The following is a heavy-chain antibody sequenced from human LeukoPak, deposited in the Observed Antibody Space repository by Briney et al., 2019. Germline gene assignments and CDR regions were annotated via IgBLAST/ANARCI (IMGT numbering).Heavy chain of an antibody. D-gene: IGHD2-15*01. Sequence: SETLSLTCAVYGGSFSGYYWSWIRQPPGKGLEWIGEINHSGSTNYNPSLKSRVTISVDTSKNQFSLKLSSVTAADTAVYYCARARYCSGGSCYRLDYWGQGTLVTVSS. CDR2: INHSGST. CDR1: GGSFSGYY. CDR3: ARARYCSGGSCYRLDY. V-gene: IGHV4-34*01. J-gene: IGHJ4*02.